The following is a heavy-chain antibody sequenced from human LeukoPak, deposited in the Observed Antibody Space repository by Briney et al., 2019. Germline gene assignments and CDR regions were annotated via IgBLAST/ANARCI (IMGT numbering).Heavy chain of an antibody. Sequence: SETLSLTCTVSGGSISSGSYYWSWIRQPAWKGLEWIGRIYTSGSTNYNPSLKSRVTISVDTSKNQFSLKLSSVTAADTAVYYCARAGNYYDSSGYYPWGQGTLVTVSS. V-gene: IGHV4-61*02. J-gene: IGHJ5*02. CDR1: GGSISSGSYY. CDR2: IYTSGST. D-gene: IGHD3-22*01. CDR3: ARAGNYYDSSGYYP.